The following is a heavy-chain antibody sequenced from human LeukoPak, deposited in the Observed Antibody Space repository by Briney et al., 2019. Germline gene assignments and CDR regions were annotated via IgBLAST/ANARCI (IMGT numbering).Heavy chain of an antibody. D-gene: IGHD6-13*01. Sequence: GGSLRLSCAASGFNFSSYEMNWVRQAPGKGLKWVSYISSSGSTIYYADSVKGRLTISRDNSKNSLYLQMNRLRAEDGALYSCARGTAGTGRFDYWGQGTLVIVSS. CDR3: ARGTAGTGRFDY. J-gene: IGHJ4*02. CDR1: GFNFSSYE. V-gene: IGHV3-48*03. CDR2: ISSSGSTI.